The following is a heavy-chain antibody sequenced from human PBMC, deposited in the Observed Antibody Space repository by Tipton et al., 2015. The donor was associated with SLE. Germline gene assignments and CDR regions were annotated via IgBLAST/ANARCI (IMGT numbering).Heavy chain of an antibody. CDR1: GYSISSEYY. J-gene: IGHJ6*02. CDR2: LYQSGST. D-gene: IGHD6-13*01. Sequence: TLSLTCAVSGYSISSEYYWGWIRQPPGKGLEGIGLLYQSGSTFYNPSLMGRVTISLGTSKNQLYLTLSSVTAADTAVYYCARDGGQRVISGTYDFYYYGLDVWGQGTTVTVSS. CDR3: ARDGGQRVISGTYDFYYYGLDV. V-gene: IGHV4-38-2*02.